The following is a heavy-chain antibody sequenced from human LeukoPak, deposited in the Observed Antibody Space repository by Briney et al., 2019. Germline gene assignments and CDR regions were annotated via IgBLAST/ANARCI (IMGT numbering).Heavy chain of an antibody. CDR2: IYTSGST. CDR1: GGSISSYY. D-gene: IGHD3-22*01. CDR3: ARSWGHYDSSGYPLYFDY. J-gene: IGHJ4*02. V-gene: IGHV4-4*07. Sequence: PSETLSLTCTVSGGSISSYYWSWIRQPAGKGLEWIGRIYTSGSTNYNPSLKSRATISVDTSKNQFSLKLRSVTAADTAVYYCARSWGHYDSSGYPLYFDYWGQGTLLTVSS.